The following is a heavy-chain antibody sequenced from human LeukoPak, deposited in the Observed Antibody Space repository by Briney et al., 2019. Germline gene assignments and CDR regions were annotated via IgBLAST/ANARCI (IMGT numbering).Heavy chain of an antibody. D-gene: IGHD4-17*01. CDR3: AKDDYGDYFLDY. Sequence: PEGSLRLSCAASGFTSSSYAMSWVRQAPGKGLEWVSTINDSGDKTYYADSVKGRVTISRDSSKNTLYLQMNGLRAEDTAVYYCAKDDYGDYFLDYWGQGTLVTVSS. J-gene: IGHJ4*02. CDR2: INDSGDKT. CDR1: GFTSSSYA. V-gene: IGHV3-23*01.